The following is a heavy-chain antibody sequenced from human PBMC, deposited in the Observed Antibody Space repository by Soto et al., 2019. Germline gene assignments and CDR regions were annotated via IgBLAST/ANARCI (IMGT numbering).Heavy chain of an antibody. Sequence: SETLSLTCTVSGASIISSNYYFCCIRQPPWMGLEWIGTMYYSGRTYYNPSLKSRVTTSVDTSKNQFSLKLSAVTATDTAVYYCARHGNTVTTGYYYGMDVWGQGTTVTVSS. CDR3: ARHGNTVTTGYYYGMDV. D-gene: IGHD4-17*01. CDR2: MYYSGRT. J-gene: IGHJ6*02. V-gene: IGHV4-39*01. CDR1: GASIISSNYY.